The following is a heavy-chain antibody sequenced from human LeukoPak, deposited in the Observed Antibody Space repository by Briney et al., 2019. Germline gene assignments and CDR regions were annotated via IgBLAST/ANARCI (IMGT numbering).Heavy chain of an antibody. J-gene: IGHJ4*02. CDR2: MNPNSGNT. Sequence: GASVKVSCKASGYTFTSYDINWVRQATGQGLEWMGWMNPNSGNTGYAQKFQGRVTMTRNTSISTAYMELSSLRSEDTAVYYCARGGLLTGDEVGGYYFDYWGQGTLVTVSS. D-gene: IGHD7-27*01. V-gene: IGHV1-8*01. CDR3: ARGGLLTGDEVGGYYFDY. CDR1: GYTFTSYD.